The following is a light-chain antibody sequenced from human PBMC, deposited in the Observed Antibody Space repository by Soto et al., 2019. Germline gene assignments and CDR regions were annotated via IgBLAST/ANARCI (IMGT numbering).Light chain of an antibody. Sequence: EIVMTQSPATLSVSPGERATLSCRASQSVSSNLAWYQQKPGQAPRLLIYGASTRATGIPARFSGSGSGTEFTLTISSLQSEDFAVYFCQQYSGLPMTFXQGTRLEIK. J-gene: IGKJ5*01. CDR1: QSVSSN. V-gene: IGKV3-15*01. CDR2: GAS. CDR3: QQYSGLPMT.